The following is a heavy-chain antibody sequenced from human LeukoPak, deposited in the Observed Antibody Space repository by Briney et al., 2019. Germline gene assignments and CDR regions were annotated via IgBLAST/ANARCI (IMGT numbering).Heavy chain of an antibody. Sequence: GGSLRLSCAASGFAFISTSIHWVRQATGKGREWLSYRSTVNGNIYYADSVKGRFTISRDNAKSSLNLQMSSLRAEDTAVYFCATTGNFYDMDVWGKGTTVTVSS. CDR2: RSTVNGNI. D-gene: IGHD1-1*01. J-gene: IGHJ6*03. CDR3: ATTGNFYDMDV. V-gene: IGHV3-21*04. CDR1: GFAFISTS.